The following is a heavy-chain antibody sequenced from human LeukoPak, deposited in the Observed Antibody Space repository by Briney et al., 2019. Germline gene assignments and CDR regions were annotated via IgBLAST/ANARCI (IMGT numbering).Heavy chain of an antibody. V-gene: IGHV4-59*01. CDR1: GGSISTYY. Sequence: PSETLSLTCTVSGGSISTYYWSWIRRRPGKGLERIGYIYYSGSTDYNPSLQSRVTISVDRSKNQFSLRLTSVTAADTAVYYCATTNRDNFGDYFFDYWGQGTLVTVSS. CDR3: ATTNRDNFGDYFFDY. CDR2: IYYSGST. J-gene: IGHJ4*02. D-gene: IGHD4-17*01.